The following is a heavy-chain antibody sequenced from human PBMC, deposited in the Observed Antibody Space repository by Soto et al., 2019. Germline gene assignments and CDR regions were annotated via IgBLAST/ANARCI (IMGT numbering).Heavy chain of an antibody. J-gene: IGHJ4*02. D-gene: IGHD2-15*01. CDR2: INPDGRAE. Sequence: EVQLLESGGGLVQPGGSLRLSCAASGLPFSSHYMSWVRQAPGRGLEWVAKINPDGRAEQYPDSVRGRFTVSRDNTKNSVFLQMKGLRVEGASVYYCARETWWRLDYWGQGNLVTVSS. CDR3: ARETWWRLDY. CDR1: GLPFSSHY. V-gene: IGHV3-7*04.